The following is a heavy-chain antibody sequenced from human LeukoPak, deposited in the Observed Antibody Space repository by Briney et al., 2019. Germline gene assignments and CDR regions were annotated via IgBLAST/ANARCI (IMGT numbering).Heavy chain of an antibody. CDR3: ARAYCSSTSCYLASWYNWFDP. Sequence: GESLKISCKGSAYSFACYWIGWVRQMPGKGLERMGIIYPGDSDPRYSPSFQGQVTISADKSISTAYLQWSSLKASDTAMYYCARAYCSSTSCYLASWYNWFDPWGQGTLVTVSS. J-gene: IGHJ5*02. D-gene: IGHD2-2*01. CDR2: IYPGDSDP. V-gene: IGHV5-51*01. CDR1: AYSFACYW.